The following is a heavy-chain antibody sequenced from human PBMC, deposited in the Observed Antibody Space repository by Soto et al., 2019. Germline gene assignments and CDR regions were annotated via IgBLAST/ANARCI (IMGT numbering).Heavy chain of an antibody. CDR2: ISYDGSNK. D-gene: IGHD3-22*01. CDR1: GFTFSSYA. Sequence: QVQLVESGGGVVQPGRSLRLSCAASGFTFSSYAMHWVRQAPGKGLEWVAVISYDGSNKYYADSVKGRFTISRDNSKNTLYLQMNSLRAEDTAVYYCARDYYDSSGPMDVWGQGTTVTVSS. CDR3: ARDYYDSSGPMDV. V-gene: IGHV3-30-3*01. J-gene: IGHJ6*02.